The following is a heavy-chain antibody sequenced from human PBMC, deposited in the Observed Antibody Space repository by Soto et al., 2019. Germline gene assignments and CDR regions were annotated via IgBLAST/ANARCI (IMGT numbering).Heavy chain of an antibody. CDR3: ARAAHGCGGDCYRAYYYYYYYGIDV. Sequence: SVKVSCKASGGPFSSHAISWVRQVPGQGLEWMGGIIPIFGTANYAQKFQGRVTITADESTSTAYMELSSLRSEDTAVYYCARAAHGCGGDCYRAYYYYYYYGIDVWGQGTTVTVSS. CDR2: IIPIFGTA. V-gene: IGHV1-69*13. CDR1: GGPFSSHA. D-gene: IGHD2-21*02. J-gene: IGHJ6*02.